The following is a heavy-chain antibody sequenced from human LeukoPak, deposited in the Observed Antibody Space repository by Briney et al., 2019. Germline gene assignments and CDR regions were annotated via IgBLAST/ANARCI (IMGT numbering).Heavy chain of an antibody. CDR1: GGSISSYY. CDR3: ARHDSGWSRGYFDY. J-gene: IGHJ4*02. Sequence: PSETLSLTCTVSGGSISSYYWSWIRQPPGKGLEWIGYIYYCGSTNYNPSLKSRVTISVDTSKNQFSLKLSSVTAADTAVYYCARHDSGWSRGYFDYWGQGTLVTVSS. D-gene: IGHD6-19*01. CDR2: IYYCGST. V-gene: IGHV4-59*08.